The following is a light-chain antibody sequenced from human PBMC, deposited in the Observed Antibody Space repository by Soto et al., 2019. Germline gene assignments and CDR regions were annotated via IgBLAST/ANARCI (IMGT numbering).Light chain of an antibody. J-gene: IGLJ2*01. CDR1: SSDIGGYNY. CDR2: EVN. CDR3: SSYTTNTIV. Sequence: QSALTQPASVSGSPGQSITISCAGTSSDIGGYNYVSWCQQHPGKAPKLIIYEVNNRPSGVSDRFSGSKSGNTASLTISGLQPEDEADYYCSSYTTNTIVFGGGTKVTVL. V-gene: IGLV2-14*01.